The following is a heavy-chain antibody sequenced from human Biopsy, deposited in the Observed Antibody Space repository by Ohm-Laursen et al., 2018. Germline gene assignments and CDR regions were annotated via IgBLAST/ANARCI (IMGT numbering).Heavy chain of an antibody. D-gene: IGHD2-21*02. CDR2: IKYDGSEK. V-gene: IGHV3-7*01. J-gene: IGHJ3*02. Sequence: SLRLSCSASGFTFSSYWMSWVRRAPGKGLEWVANIKYDGSEKSCVDSVKGRFTISRDNAKNSLYLQMHSLRAEDTAVYYCARGSGGLAYCGGDCYSHAFEIWGQGTLVTVSS. CDR3: ARGSGGLAYCGGDCYSHAFEI. CDR1: GFTFSSYW.